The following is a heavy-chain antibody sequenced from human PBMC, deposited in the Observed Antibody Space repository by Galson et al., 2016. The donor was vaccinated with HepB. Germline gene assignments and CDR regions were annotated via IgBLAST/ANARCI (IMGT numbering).Heavy chain of an antibody. CDR2: ISAYNSNT. J-gene: IGHJ4*02. D-gene: IGHD1-26*01. CDR1: GYTFTSYA. V-gene: IGHV1-18*01. CDR3: ATSLRGGYGGY. Sequence: QSGAEVKKPGASLKVSCKASGYTFTSYAISWVRQAPGQGLEWMGWISAYNSNTNYAQKVQGRVTLTTDTSASTAYMELTSLRSDDTAVYYCATSLRGGYGGYWGQGTLVTVSS.